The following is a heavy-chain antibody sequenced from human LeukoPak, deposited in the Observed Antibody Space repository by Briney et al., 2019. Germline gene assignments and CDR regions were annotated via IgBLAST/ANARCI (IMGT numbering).Heavy chain of an antibody. CDR3: AKGRTLVGGSTRSYDY. J-gene: IGHJ4*02. CDR2: ITGSGGST. Sequence: GGSLRLSCAASGFTFSSYGMSWVRQAPGKGLEWVSAITGSGGSTYYADSVKGRFTISRDNSKNTLYLQMNSLRVEDTAVYYCAKGRTLVGGSTRSYDYWGQGTLVTVSS. D-gene: IGHD1-26*01. CDR1: GFTFSSYG. V-gene: IGHV3-23*01.